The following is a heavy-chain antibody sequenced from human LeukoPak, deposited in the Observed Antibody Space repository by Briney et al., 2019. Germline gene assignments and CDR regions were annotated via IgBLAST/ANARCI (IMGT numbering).Heavy chain of an antibody. CDR2: ISGSGGST. D-gene: IGHD6-19*01. V-gene: IGHV3-23*01. CDR1: GFTFSSYA. Sequence: GGSLRLSCAASGFTFSSYAMSWVRQAPGKGLEWVSAISGSGGSTYYADSEKGRFTISRDNSKNTLYLQMNSLRAEDTAVYYCAKEPYSSGWSPFDYWGQGTLVTVSP. J-gene: IGHJ4*02. CDR3: AKEPYSSGWSPFDY.